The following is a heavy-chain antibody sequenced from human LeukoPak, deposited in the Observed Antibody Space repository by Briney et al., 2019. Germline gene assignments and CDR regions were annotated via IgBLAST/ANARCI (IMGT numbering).Heavy chain of an antibody. V-gene: IGHV3-23*01. J-gene: IGHJ3*02. CDR3: VTVRAFDI. D-gene: IGHD4-17*01. CDR1: GFTFNNYA. Sequence: GGSLRLSCAASGFTFNNYAMNWVRQAPGKGLEWVSAISGSGGSTYYADSVKGRFTLSRDNSKNTLYLQMNSLRAEDTALYYCVTVRAFDIWGQGTMVTVSS. CDR2: ISGSGGST.